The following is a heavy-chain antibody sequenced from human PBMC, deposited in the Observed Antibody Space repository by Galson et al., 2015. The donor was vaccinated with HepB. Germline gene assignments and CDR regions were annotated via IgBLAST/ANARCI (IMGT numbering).Heavy chain of an antibody. D-gene: IGHD6-13*01. J-gene: IGHJ4*02. CDR1: GFTVSSNY. CDR2: IYSGGST. CDR3: ARVAFSSWYRYFDY. V-gene: IGHV3-66*02. Sequence: SLRLSCAASGFTVSSNYMSWVRQAPGKGLEWVSAIYSGGSTYYADSVKGRFTIPRDNSKNTLYLQMNSLRAEDTAVYYCARVAFSSWYRYFDYWGQGTLVTVSS.